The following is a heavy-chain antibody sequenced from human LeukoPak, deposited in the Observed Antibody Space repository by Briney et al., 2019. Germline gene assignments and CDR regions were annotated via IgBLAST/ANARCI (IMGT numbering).Heavy chain of an antibody. Sequence: SETLSLTCSVSSDSVSRSDSYWDWIRQPPGKGLEWIGTIYYSGRTYYSPSLKSRVTMSVDPSNNQFSLNLRSVTAADTALYYCARRRYYDGSGYLEWGQGTLLSVSS. D-gene: IGHD3-22*01. J-gene: IGHJ1*01. CDR1: SDSVSRSDSY. CDR2: IYYSGRT. V-gene: IGHV4-39*01. CDR3: ARRRYYDGSGYLE.